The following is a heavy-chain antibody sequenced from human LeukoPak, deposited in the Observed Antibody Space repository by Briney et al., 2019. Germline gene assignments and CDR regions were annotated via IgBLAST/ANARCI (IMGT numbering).Heavy chain of an antibody. V-gene: IGHV3-30-3*01. Sequence: GGSLRLSCAASGFTFSSYAMHWVRQAPGKGVEWVAVISYDGSNKYYSDSVKGRFTISRDNSKNTLYLQMNSLRAEDTAVYYCARASNIRWLASGDYWGQGTLVTVSS. CDR3: ARASNIRWLASGDY. CDR1: GFTFSSYA. D-gene: IGHD6-19*01. J-gene: IGHJ4*02. CDR2: ISYDGSNK.